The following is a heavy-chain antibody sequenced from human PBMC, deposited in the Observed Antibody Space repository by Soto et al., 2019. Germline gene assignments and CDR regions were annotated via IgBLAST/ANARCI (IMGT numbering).Heavy chain of an antibody. Sequence: GPLRLSCAASGFTFRSYAMTWVRQAPGTGLEWVSAISGSGVSTYYADSVKGRFTISRDNSKNTLYLKMNSLRAEDTAVYYCAKRPGIYCYDSSGYYHYDYWGQGTLVPVSS. CDR1: GFTFRSYA. CDR3: AKRPGIYCYDSSGYYHYDY. J-gene: IGHJ4*02. CDR2: ISGSGVST. V-gene: IGHV3-23*01. D-gene: IGHD3-22*01.